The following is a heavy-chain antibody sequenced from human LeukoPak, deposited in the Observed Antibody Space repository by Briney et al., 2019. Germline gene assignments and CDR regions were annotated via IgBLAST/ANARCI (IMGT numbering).Heavy chain of an antibody. D-gene: IGHD6-19*01. CDR1: GYTFTLFG. V-gene: IGHV1-18*01. CDR3: ARSAVAGFERKFDY. J-gene: IGHJ4*02. CDR2: ISAYKGKT. Sequence: GASVKVSCTASGYTFTLFGISWVRQAPGQGLEWVGWISAYKGKTNYAQKLQGRVSMTIDTSTSTAYMEVRSLRSDDTAVYYCARSAVAGFERKFDYWGQGTLVTVSS.